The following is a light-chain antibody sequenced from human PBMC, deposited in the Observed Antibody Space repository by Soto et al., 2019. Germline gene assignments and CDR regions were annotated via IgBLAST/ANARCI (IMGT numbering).Light chain of an antibody. V-gene: IGKV3-11*01. CDR1: QSVDTF. CDR3: QQRANWPPVT. J-gene: IGKJ5*01. CDR2: DAS. Sequence: EIVLTQSPATLSLSPGERATLFCRASQSVDTFLAWYQQKPGQAPRLLIYDASNRATGIPPRFSGSGSGTDFTLTISSLEPEDFAIYYCQQRANWPPVTFGQGTRLEIK.